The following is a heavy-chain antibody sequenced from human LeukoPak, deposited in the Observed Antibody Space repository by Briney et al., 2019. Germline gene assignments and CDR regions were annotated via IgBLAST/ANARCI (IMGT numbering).Heavy chain of an antibody. J-gene: IGHJ3*02. CDR2: MNPNSGNT. V-gene: IGHV1-8*02. Sequence: ASVKVSCKASGYTFTDYYMHWVRQATGQGLEWMGWMNPNSGNTGYAQKFQGRVTMTRNTSISTAYMELSSLRSEDTAVYYCARPNRTGVVTDFDIWGQGTMVTVSS. CDR3: ARPNRTGVVTDFDI. CDR1: GYTFTDYY. D-gene: IGHD3-3*01.